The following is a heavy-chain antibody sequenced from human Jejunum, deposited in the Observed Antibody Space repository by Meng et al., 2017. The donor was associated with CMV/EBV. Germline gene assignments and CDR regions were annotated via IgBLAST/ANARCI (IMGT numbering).Heavy chain of an antibody. D-gene: IGHD1-26*01. CDR3: AKDVGY. Sequence: VQLVESXXGVVQXGGSLRLSCAASGFSFSDYGIHWVRQAPGKGLEWVAFIEHDGSNKFYGDSVQGRFTISRDNSKNTLYLQMNSLRADDTAVYYCAKDVGYWGQGTLVTVSS. CDR1: GFSFSDYG. J-gene: IGHJ4*02. V-gene: IGHV3-30*02. CDR2: IEHDGSNK.